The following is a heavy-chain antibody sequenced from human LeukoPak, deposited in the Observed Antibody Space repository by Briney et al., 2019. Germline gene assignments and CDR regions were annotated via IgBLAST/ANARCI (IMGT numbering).Heavy chain of an antibody. V-gene: IGHV4-4*07. CDR1: GGSFSGYY. CDR2: IYTSGST. CDR3: ARDQSSSWYRGYFDY. Sequence: PSETLSLTCAVYGGSFSGYYWSWIRQPAGKGLEWIGRIYTSGSTNYNPSLKSRVTMSVDTSKNQFSLKLSSVTAADTAVYYCARDQSSSWYRGYFDYWGQGTLVTVSS. J-gene: IGHJ4*02. D-gene: IGHD6-13*01.